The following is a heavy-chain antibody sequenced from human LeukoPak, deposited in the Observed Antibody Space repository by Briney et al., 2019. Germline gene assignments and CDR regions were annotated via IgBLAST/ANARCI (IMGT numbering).Heavy chain of an antibody. CDR3: ARGTGDGYFDY. CDR2: INHSGST. CDR1: GGSFSGYY. D-gene: IGHD7-27*01. Sequence: SETLSLTCAVYGGSFSGYYWSWIRQPPGKGLEWIGEINHSGSTNYNPSLKSRVTISVDTSKNQFSLKLSSVTAADTAVYYCARGTGDGYFDYWGQRTLVTVSS. J-gene: IGHJ4*02. V-gene: IGHV4-34*01.